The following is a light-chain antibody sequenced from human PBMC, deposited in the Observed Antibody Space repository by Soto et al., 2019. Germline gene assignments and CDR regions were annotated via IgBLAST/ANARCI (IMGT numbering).Light chain of an antibody. Sequence: QSVLTQPPSASGSPGQSVTISCTGTSSDVGVYNYVSWYQQHPGKAPKLMIYEVIKRPSGVPDRFSGSKSGNTASLTVSGLQAEDEADYYCSSYAGSKVVFGGGTKLTVL. J-gene: IGLJ2*01. CDR3: SSYAGSKVV. V-gene: IGLV2-8*01. CDR2: EVI. CDR1: SSDVGVYNY.